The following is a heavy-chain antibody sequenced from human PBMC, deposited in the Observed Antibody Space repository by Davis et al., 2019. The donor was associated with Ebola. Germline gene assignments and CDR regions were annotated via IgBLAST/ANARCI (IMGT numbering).Heavy chain of an antibody. V-gene: IGHV3-30-3*01. CDR1: GFTFRRYA. D-gene: IGHD3-22*01. CDR3: ARSFYESADSYSGDY. J-gene: IGHJ4*02. Sequence: GESLKISCAASGFTFRRYAMHWVRQAPGKGLDWVAVISYDGSDKYYGDSVKGRFTISRDNSRNTLFLQMNSLRAEDTALYFCARSFYESADSYSGDYWGQGTLVTVSS. CDR2: ISYDGSDK.